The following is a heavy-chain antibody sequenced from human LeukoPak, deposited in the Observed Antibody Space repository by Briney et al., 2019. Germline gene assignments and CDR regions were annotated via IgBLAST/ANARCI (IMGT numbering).Heavy chain of an antibody. J-gene: IGHJ4*02. CDR1: GGSISSSSYY. V-gene: IGHV4-39*07. CDR2: IYYSGST. CDR3: ARQFEGAQGL. Sequence: SSETLSLTCTVSGGSISSSSYYWGWIRQPPGKGPEWIGNIYYSGSTYYNPSLKSRVTISVDTSKNQFSLKLSSVTAADTAVYYCARQFEGAQGLWGQGTLVTVSS. D-gene: IGHD1-26*01.